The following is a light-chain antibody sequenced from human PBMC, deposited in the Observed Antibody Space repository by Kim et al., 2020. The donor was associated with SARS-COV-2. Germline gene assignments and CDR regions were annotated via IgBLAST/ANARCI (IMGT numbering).Light chain of an antibody. Sequence: GQRVEPSCPGSTSHIGTNIVHWHRHLPGPAPHLRIYDNNQRPCGVPARFSGSKSGTSASLAISGLQSEDEADYYCAAWDDSLHGWVFGGGTKVTVL. CDR2: DNN. CDR1: TSHIGTNI. V-gene: IGLV1-44*01. J-gene: IGLJ3*02. CDR3: AAWDDSLHGWV.